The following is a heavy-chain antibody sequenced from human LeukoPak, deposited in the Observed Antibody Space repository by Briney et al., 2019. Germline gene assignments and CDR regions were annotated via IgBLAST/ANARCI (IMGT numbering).Heavy chain of an antibody. CDR3: ARDSSGSPYYYYYYMDV. J-gene: IGHJ6*03. CDR1: GGSISSYY. Sequence: PSETLSLTCTVSGGSISSYYWSWIRQPAGKGLEWIGRIYTSGSTNYNPSLKSRVTMSVDTSKNQFSLKLSSVTAADTAVHYCARDSSGSPYYYYYYMDVWGKGTTVTVSS. V-gene: IGHV4-4*07. CDR2: IYTSGST. D-gene: IGHD3-22*01.